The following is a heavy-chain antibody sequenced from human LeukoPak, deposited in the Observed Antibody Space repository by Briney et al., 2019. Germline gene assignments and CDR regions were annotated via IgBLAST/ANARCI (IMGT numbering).Heavy chain of an antibody. CDR2: IYYSGST. D-gene: IGHD6-19*01. CDR1: GGSISSGDYY. Sequence: SETLSPTCTVSGGSISSGDYYWSWIRQPPGKGLEWIGYIYYSGSTYYNPSLKSRVTISVDTSKNQFTLKLSSVTAADTAVYYCAREALRIAVAGTFDYWGQGTLVTVSS. CDR3: AREALRIAVAGTFDY. J-gene: IGHJ4*02. V-gene: IGHV4-30-4*01.